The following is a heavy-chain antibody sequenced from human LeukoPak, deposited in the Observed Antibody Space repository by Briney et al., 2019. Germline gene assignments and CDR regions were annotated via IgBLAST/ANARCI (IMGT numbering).Heavy chain of an antibody. CDR1: GYSISSGYY. Sequence: SETLSLTCAVSGYSISSGYYWGWIRQPPGKGLEWIGSIYHTGSTYYNPSLKSRVTISVDTSKNQFFLKLSSVTAADTALYYCVRDEVVAGTIDYWGQGILVTVSS. J-gene: IGHJ4*02. V-gene: IGHV4-38-2*02. D-gene: IGHD6-19*01. CDR2: IYHTGST. CDR3: VRDEVVAGTIDY.